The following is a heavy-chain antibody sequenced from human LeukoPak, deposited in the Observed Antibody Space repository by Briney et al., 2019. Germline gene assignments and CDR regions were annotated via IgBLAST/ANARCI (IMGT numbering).Heavy chain of an antibody. J-gene: IGHJ4*02. CDR1: GFTFSSYW. CDR3: VRNQRYCSSTSCLFDY. V-gene: IGHV3-74*01. Sequence: GGSLRLSCAASGFTFSSYWMHWVRQAPGKGLVWVSRISSDGSTTTYADSVKGRFTLSRDNAKNTLYLQMNSLRAEDTAVYYCVRNQRYCSSTSCLFDYWGQGTLVTVSS. CDR2: ISSDGSTT. D-gene: IGHD2-2*01.